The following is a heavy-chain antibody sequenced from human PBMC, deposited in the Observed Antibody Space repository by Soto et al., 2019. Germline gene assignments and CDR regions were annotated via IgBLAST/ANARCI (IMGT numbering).Heavy chain of an antibody. CDR2: IYTSGST. J-gene: IGHJ6*02. CDR1: GGSISSYY. D-gene: IGHD6-19*01. CDR3: ARDGTQQWLVSLDYYYYGMDV. V-gene: IGHV4-4*07. Sequence: PSETLSLTCTVSGGSISSYYWSWIRQPAGKGLEWIGRIYTSGSTNYNPSLKSRVTMSVDTSKNQFSLKLSSVTAADTAVYYCARDGTQQWLVSLDYYYYGMDVWGQGTTVTAP.